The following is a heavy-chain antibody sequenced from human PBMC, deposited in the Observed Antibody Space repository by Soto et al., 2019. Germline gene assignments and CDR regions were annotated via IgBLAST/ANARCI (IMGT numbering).Heavy chain of an antibody. CDR3: SRAVGGFTYGYPDY. CDR1: GFSLSTTGMC. Sequence: SGPTLVNPTQTLTLTCTFSGFSLSTTGMCVSWIRQPPGKALEWLALIDWADDKYYSTSLKTRLTISKDTSKNQVVLTMTNVEPVDTATYFCSRAVGGFTYGYPDYWGQGTLVTVSS. D-gene: IGHD5-18*01. V-gene: IGHV2-70*01. CDR2: IDWADDK. J-gene: IGHJ4*02.